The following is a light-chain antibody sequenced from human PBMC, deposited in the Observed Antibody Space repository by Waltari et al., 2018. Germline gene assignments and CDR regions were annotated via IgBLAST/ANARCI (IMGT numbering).Light chain of an antibody. CDR3: QQYYSYPYT. Sequence: AIRMTQSPSSFSASTGDRVTITCGAGQGISSYLAWYQQKPGKAPKLLIYAASTLQSGVPSRFSGSGSGTDFTLTISCLQSEDFATYYCQQYYSYPYTFGQGTKLEIK. J-gene: IGKJ2*01. CDR1: QGISSY. CDR2: AAS. V-gene: IGKV1-8*01.